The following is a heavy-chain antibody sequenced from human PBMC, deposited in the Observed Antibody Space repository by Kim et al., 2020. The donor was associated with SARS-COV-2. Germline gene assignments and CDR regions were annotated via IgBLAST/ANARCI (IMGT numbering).Heavy chain of an antibody. D-gene: IGHD3-10*01. J-gene: IGHJ4*02. CDR2: ISYDGSNK. CDR3: ARASWGGSGSYFSPLDY. CDR1: GFTFSSYA. Sequence: GGSLRLSCAASGFTFSSYAMHWVRQAPGKGLEWVAVISYDGSNKYYADSVKGRFTISRDNSKNTLYLQMNSLRAEDTAVYYCARASWGGSGSYFSPLDYWGQGTLVTVSS. V-gene: IGHV3-30*04.